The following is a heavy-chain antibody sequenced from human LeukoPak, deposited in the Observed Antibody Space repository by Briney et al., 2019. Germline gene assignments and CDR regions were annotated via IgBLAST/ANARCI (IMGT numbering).Heavy chain of an antibody. V-gene: IGHV4-39*07. CDR3: ARDRDYGSGSYYKKD. CDR1: GGSISSSSYY. CDR2: IYYSGST. Sequence: PSETLSLTCTVSGGSISSSSYYWGWIRQPPGKGLEWIGSIYYSGSTYYNPSLKSRVTISVDTSKNQFSLKLSSVIAADTAVYYCARDRDYGSGSYYKKDWGQGTLVTVSS. J-gene: IGHJ4*02. D-gene: IGHD3-10*01.